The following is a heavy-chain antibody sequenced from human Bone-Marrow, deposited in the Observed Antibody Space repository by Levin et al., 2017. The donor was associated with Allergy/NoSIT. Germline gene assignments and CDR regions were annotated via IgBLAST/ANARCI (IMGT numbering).Heavy chain of an antibody. CDR3: ATCSGGRCYSGWFDP. J-gene: IGHJ5*02. CDR2: INPNSCDT. D-gene: IGHD2-15*01. CDR1: GYTFIDYY. V-gene: IGHV1-2*02. Sequence: ASVKVSCKASGYTFIDYYIHWVRQAPGQGLEWLGWINPNSCDTNSAQKFQGRVTVTRDTSISTVYMELSSLRSDDTAMYYCATCSGGRCYSGWFDPWGQGTLVTVSS.